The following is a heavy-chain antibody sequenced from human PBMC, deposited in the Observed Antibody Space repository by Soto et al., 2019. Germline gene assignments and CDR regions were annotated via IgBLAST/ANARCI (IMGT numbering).Heavy chain of an antibody. CDR1: GGSISSSSYY. D-gene: IGHD3-9*01. Sequence: PSETLSLTCTVSGGSISSSSYYWGWIRQPPGKGLEWIGSIYYSGSTNYNPSLKSRVTISVDTSKNQFSLKLSSVTAADTAVYYCARAGYDILTGYYILSARHNWFDPWGQGTLVTVSS. J-gene: IGHJ5*02. V-gene: IGHV4-39*07. CDR2: IYYSGST. CDR3: ARAGYDILTGYYILSARHNWFDP.